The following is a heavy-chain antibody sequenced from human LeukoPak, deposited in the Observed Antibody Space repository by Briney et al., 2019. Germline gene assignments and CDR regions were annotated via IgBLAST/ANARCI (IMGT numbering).Heavy chain of an antibody. CDR3: ARGCYSSFDY. V-gene: IGHV6-1*01. CDR1: GDSLSNNNVA. D-gene: IGHD5-18*01. J-gene: IGHJ4*02. Sequence: RSQTLSLTCAISGDSLSNNNVAWNWIRQSPSRGLEWLGRTYYRSKWNTDYVVSVKSRITINSDTSKNQFSLQLNSVTPEDTAVYYCARGCYSSFDYWDQGTLVTVSS. CDR2: TYYRSKWNT.